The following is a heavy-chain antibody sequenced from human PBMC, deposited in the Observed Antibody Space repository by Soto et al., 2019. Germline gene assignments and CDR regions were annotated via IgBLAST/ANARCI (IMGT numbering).Heavy chain of an antibody. V-gene: IGHV3-30-3*01. CDR2: ISYDGSNK. Sequence: GGSLRLSCVASGFTFSSYAMHWVRQAPGKGLEWVAVISYDGSNKYYADSVKGRFTISRDNSKNTLYLQMNSLRAEDTAVYYCARHGKRDYLPYYYDSSGYYSNYYYYGMDVWGQGTTVTVSS. CDR1: GFTFSSYA. CDR3: ARHGKRDYLPYYYDSSGYYSNYYYYGMDV. D-gene: IGHD3-22*01. J-gene: IGHJ6*02.